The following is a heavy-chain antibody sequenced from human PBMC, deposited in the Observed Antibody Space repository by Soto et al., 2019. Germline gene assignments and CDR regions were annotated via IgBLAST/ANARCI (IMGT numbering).Heavy chain of an antibody. Sequence: KSGGYLRLSCAASGFTFSNAWMSWVRQAPGKGLEWVGRIKSKTDGGTTDYAAPVKGRFTISRDDSKNTLYLQMNSLKTEDTAVYYCTTDLIAAAINQVVDPWGQGTLVTVSS. V-gene: IGHV3-15*01. CDR2: IKSKTDGGTT. J-gene: IGHJ5*02. D-gene: IGHD6-13*01. CDR1: GFTFSNAW. CDR3: TTDLIAAAINQVVDP.